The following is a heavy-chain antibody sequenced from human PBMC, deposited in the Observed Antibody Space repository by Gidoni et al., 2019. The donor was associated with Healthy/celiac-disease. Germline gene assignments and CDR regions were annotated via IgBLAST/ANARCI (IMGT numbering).Heavy chain of an antibody. CDR3: AKVPVEYSIPYYYYYKDV. J-gene: IGHJ6*03. Sequence: EVQLLESGGGLVQPGGSLRLSCAASGFTFSSYALSWVRQAPGKGLEWVSGISGSGGSTYYADSVKGRFTIARDNSKNTLYLQLSSLRAEDTAVYYCAKVPVEYSIPYYYYYKDVWGKGTTVTVSS. CDR2: ISGSGGST. D-gene: IGHD4-4*01. CDR1: GFTFSSYA. V-gene: IGHV3-23*01.